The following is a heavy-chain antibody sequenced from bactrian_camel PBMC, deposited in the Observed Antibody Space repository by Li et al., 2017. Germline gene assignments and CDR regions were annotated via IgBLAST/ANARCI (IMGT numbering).Heavy chain of an antibody. Sequence: VQLVESGGGLVQPGRSLRLSCAASGFTFSTYAMSWVRQAPGKGLEWVSTINTRERTYYADSVKGRFTTSRDNTQNTVYLQMLSLKSEDTALCYCAAGPWYTDEYKYWGQGTQVTVS. CDR1: GFTFSTYA. CDR2: INTRERT. J-gene: IGHJ4*01. D-gene: IGHD6*01. V-gene: IGHV3S40*01. CDR3: AAGPWYTDEYKY.